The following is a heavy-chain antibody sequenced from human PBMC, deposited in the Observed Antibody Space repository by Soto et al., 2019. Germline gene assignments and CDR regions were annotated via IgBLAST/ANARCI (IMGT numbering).Heavy chain of an antibody. CDR1: GYTFTGYY. Sequence: ASVKVSCKASGYTFTGYYMHWARQAPGQGLEWMGWINPNSGGTNYAQKFQGWVTMTRDTSISTAYMELSRLRSDDTAVYYCARSTGRDGFLAWDYWGQGTLVTVSS. J-gene: IGHJ4*02. D-gene: IGHD2-15*01. CDR3: ARSTGRDGFLAWDY. CDR2: INPNSGGT. V-gene: IGHV1-2*04.